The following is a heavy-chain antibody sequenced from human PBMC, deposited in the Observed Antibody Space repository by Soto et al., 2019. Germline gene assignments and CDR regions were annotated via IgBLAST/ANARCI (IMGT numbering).Heavy chain of an antibody. V-gene: IGHV4-31*03. CDR3: ARESDTARGGGFQH. CDR2: IYYSGST. Sequence: PSETLSLTCTVSGGSISSGGYYWSWTRQHPGKGLEWIGYIYYSGSTYYNPSLKSRVTISVDTSKNQFSLKLSSVTAADTAVYYCARESDTARGGGFQHWGQGTPVTVSS. CDR1: GGSISSGGYY. D-gene: IGHD5-18*01. J-gene: IGHJ1*01.